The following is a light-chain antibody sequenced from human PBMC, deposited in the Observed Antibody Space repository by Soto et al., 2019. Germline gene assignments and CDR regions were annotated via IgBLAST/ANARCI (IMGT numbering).Light chain of an antibody. Sequence: QSVLTQPPSASVTPGQTVTISCSGSSSNIGSAYIYWYQHLPGTAPKLLIYRNNQRPSGVPDRFSASKSGTSASLAISGLRSEDDADYYCAAWDDSLVVFGGGTKLTVL. CDR3: AAWDDSLVV. V-gene: IGLV1-47*01. CDR2: RNN. CDR1: SSNIGSAY. J-gene: IGLJ2*01.